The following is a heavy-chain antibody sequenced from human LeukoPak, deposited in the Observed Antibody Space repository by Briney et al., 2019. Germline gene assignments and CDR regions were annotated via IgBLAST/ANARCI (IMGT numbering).Heavy chain of an antibody. CDR2: IIPILGIA. V-gene: IGHV1-69*04. D-gene: IGHD6-19*01. J-gene: IGHJ4*02. CDR1: GGTFSSYA. CDR3: ARSGYSSGWYRYY. Sequence: SVKVSCKASGGTFSSYAISWVRQAPGRGLEWMGRIIPILGIANYAQKFQGRVTITADKSTSTAYMELSSLRSEDTAVYYCARSGYSSGWYRYYWGQGTLVTVSS.